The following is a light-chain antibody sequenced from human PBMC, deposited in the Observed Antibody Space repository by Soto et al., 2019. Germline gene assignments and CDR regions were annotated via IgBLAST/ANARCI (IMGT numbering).Light chain of an antibody. CDR3: SSYTSSSTL. Sequence: QSALTQPASVSGSPGQSITISCTGTSSDVGGYNYVSWYQHHPGKAPKLMIYEVSNRHSGVSNRFSGSKSGNTASLTISGLQAEDEADYYCSSYTSSSTLFGGGTKLTVL. V-gene: IGLV2-14*01. CDR1: SSDVGGYNY. CDR2: EVS. J-gene: IGLJ2*01.